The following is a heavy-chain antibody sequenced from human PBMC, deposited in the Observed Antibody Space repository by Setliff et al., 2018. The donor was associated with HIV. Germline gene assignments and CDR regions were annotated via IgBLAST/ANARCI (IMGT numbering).Heavy chain of an antibody. D-gene: IGHD3-22*01. CDR3: ARVFHDSGGFFTTAGPLYLDL. CDR1: GDSPSSHS. V-gene: IGHV4-59*11. J-gene: IGHJ2*01. Sequence: PSETLSLTCNVSGDSPSSHSWTWIRQPPGKGLEWIGSIDYSGRTDKKTSLKSRLRMSIDTSKNQFYVNLFSVTAADTAIYYCARVFHDSGGFFTTAGPLYLDLWGRGTLVTVSS. CDR2: IDYSGRT.